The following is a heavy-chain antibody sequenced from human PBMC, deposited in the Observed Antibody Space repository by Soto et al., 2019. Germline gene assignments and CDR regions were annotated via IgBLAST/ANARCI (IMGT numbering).Heavy chain of an antibody. V-gene: IGHV3-74*01. CDR2: ISTDGSST. Sequence: EVQLVESGGGLVQPGGSLRLSCAATGFTFSTYWMHWVRQGPGKGLVWVSRISTDGSSTTYADSVKGRFTISRDNAKNTLYRQMNSLRAEDTAVYYCARATGSNHPFDYWGQGSLVTVSS. CDR1: GFTFSTYW. J-gene: IGHJ4*02. CDR3: ARATGSNHPFDY. D-gene: IGHD2-2*01.